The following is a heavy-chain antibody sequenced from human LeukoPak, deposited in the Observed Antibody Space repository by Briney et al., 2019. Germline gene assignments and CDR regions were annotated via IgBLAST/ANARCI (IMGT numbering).Heavy chain of an antibody. V-gene: IGHV3-9*01. CDR2: ISWNSGNI. Sequence: GGSLRLSCAASGFTFYDYVMHWVRHAPGKGREWVSGISWNSGNIDYADSVKARFTLSRDNAKNSLSLQMNSLRAEDTAWYYCPRGPSYYASSSYPYHYYGMDVWGPGTPVTVSS. D-gene: IGHD3-22*01. J-gene: IGHJ6*02. CDR3: PRGPSYYASSSYPYHYYGMDV. CDR1: GFTFYDYV.